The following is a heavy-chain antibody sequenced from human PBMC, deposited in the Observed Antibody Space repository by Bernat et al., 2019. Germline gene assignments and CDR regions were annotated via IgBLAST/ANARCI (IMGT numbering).Heavy chain of an antibody. Sequence: EVQLVESGGGLVQPGGSLRLSCAASGFTFSSYAMHWVRQAPGKGLEYVSAISSNGGSTYYANSVKGRFTISRDNSKNTLYLQMGSLRAEDMAVYYCAREGEGIAARVGFDYWGQGTLVTVSS. CDR3: AREGEGIAARVGFDY. D-gene: IGHD6-6*01. CDR2: ISSNGGST. V-gene: IGHV3-64*01. CDR1: GFTFSSYA. J-gene: IGHJ4*02.